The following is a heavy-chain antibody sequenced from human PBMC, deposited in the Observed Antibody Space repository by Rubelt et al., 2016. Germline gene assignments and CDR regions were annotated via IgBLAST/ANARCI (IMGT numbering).Heavy chain of an antibody. CDR2: LNQSGST. D-gene: IGHD6-13*01. J-gene: IGHJ5*02. CDR3: ARGLARAAAAPRRLWFDP. Sequence: QVQLQQWGAGLLKPSETLSLTCAVYGGSFSGYYWSWIRQPPGKGLEWIGELNQSGSTNYNPSLKSRVTISVDPSKTRFSLKLISVAAADTALYYCARGLARAAAAPRRLWFDPWGQGTLVTVSS. CDR1: GGSFSGYY. V-gene: IGHV4-34*01.